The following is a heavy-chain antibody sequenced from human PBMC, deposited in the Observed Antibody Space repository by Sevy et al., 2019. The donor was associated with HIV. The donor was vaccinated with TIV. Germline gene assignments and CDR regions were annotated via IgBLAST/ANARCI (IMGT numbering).Heavy chain of an antibody. CDR3: TFHTGS. D-gene: IGHD1-26*01. V-gene: IGHV3-15*01. Sequence: GRSLRLSCATSGFIFSNAWMSWIRQAPGKGLEWVGRIISKSDGGTSDYAAPVKGRCTISRDDSINTLYLHMNGLKTEDTAVYNCTFHTGSGGQGTMVTVSS. J-gene: IGHJ4*02. CDR2: IISKSDGGTS. CDR1: GFIFSNAW.